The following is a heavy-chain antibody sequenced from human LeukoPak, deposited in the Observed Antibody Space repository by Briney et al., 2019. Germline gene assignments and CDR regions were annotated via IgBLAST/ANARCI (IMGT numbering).Heavy chain of an antibody. CDR1: GYTLTELS. J-gene: IGHJ4*02. Sequence: ASVRVSCKVSGYTLTELSMHWVRQATGQGLEWMGWMDPNSDNTIYAQKFQGRVTMTRNTSISTAYMELRSLRSEDTAVYYCMSTSNWGFVIFDYWGQGTLVTVSS. D-gene: IGHD7-27*01. CDR3: MSTSNWGFVIFDY. CDR2: MDPNSDNT. V-gene: IGHV1-8*01.